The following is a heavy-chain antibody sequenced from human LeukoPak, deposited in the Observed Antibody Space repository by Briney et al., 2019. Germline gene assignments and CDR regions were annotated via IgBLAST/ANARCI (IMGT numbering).Heavy chain of an antibody. D-gene: IGHD3-3*01. J-gene: IGHJ5*02. Sequence: SETLSLTCAVYGGSFSGYYWSWIRQPPGKGLEWIGEINHSGSTNYSPSLKSRVTISVDTSKNQFSLKLSSVTAADTAVYYCARGGSIFGVVIRRSWFDPWGQGTLVTVSS. CDR3: ARGGSIFGVVIRRSWFDP. CDR2: INHSGST. V-gene: IGHV4-34*01. CDR1: GGSFSGYY.